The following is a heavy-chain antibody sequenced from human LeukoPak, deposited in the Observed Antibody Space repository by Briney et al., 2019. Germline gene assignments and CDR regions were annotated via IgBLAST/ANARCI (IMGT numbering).Heavy chain of an antibody. CDR3: ARDRIAVAGQNDAFDI. D-gene: IGHD6-19*01. CDR1: GFTFSSYS. J-gene: IGHJ3*02. Sequence: GGSLRLSCAASGFTFSSYSMNWVRQAPGKGLEWVSSISSSSSYIYYADSVKGRFTISRDNAKNSLYLQMNSLRAEDTAVYYCARDRIAVAGQNDAFDIWGQGTMVTVSS. V-gene: IGHV3-21*01. CDR2: ISSSSSYI.